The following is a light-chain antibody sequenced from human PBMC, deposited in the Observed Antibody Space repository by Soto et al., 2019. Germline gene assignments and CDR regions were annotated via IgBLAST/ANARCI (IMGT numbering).Light chain of an antibody. CDR1: QTITNY. CDR2: AAS. CDR3: QQSYSSPWT. Sequence: DIPMTQSPSSLSASVGDRVTITCRASQTITNYLNWYQQKPGKAPKLLIYAASTLLSGVPARFSGGGSGTDFTLIIDSLQPEDFATCYCQQSYSSPWTFGQGTKVEIK. V-gene: IGKV1-39*01. J-gene: IGKJ1*01.